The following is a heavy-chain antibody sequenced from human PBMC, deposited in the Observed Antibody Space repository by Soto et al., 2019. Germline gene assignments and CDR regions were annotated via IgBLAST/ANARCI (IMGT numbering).Heavy chain of an antibody. CDR2: IIPIFGTA. V-gene: IGHV1-69*12. J-gene: IGHJ6*02. CDR1: GGTFSSYA. CDR3: AGPPEPKRIYYFFRMEV. Sequence: QVQLVQSGAEVKKPGSSVKVSCKASGGTFSSYAISWMRQAPGQGLEWMGGIIPIFGTANYAQKFQGRVTITADESTSTAHLEPSSLRSEEPAGYFFAGPPEPKRIYYFFRMEVWGQGNTVTVSS. D-gene: IGHD1-1*01.